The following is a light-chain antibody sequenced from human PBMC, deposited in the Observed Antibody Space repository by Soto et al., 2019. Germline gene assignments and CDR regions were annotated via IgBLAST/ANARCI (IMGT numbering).Light chain of an antibody. J-gene: IGKJ3*01. CDR2: AAS. V-gene: IGKV1-39*01. CDR1: PSISSY. CDR3: QQSYSTPLFT. Sequence: DIQITQSPSSLSASLGDRVTITCRASPSISSYLNWYQQKPGKAPKLLIYAASSLQSAVPSRFSGSGSATDFTLTISSLQPEDFATYYCQQSYSTPLFTFGPGTKVEIK.